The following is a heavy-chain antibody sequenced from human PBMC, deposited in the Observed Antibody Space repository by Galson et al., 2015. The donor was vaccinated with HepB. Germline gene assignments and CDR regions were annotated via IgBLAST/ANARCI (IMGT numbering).Heavy chain of an antibody. CDR2: IENDGSET. J-gene: IGHJ4*02. D-gene: IGHD3-3*01. CDR1: GFTLSSHW. V-gene: IGHV3-74*01. Sequence: SLRLSCAASGFTLSSHWMHWVRQAPGKGLMWVSRIENDGSETSYADSVNGRFTISRDNARYTLYLQMHSLRAEDTAVYYCSTIFDSPSDSPSDSWGQGTLVTVSS. CDR3: STIFDSPSDSPSDS.